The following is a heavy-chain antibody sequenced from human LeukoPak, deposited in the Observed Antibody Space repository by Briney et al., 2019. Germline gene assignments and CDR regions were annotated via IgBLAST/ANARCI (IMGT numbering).Heavy chain of an antibody. D-gene: IGHD3-22*01. CDR3: AREVSYYYDSSGYYYGAFDI. Sequence: GASVKVSCKASGYTFTGYYMHWVRLAPGQGLEWMGWINPNSGGTNYAQKFQGRVTMTRDTSISTAYMELSRLRSDDTAVYYCAREVSYYYDSSGYYYGAFDIWGQGTMVTVSS. V-gene: IGHV1-2*02. CDR2: INPNSGGT. CDR1: GYTFTGYY. J-gene: IGHJ3*02.